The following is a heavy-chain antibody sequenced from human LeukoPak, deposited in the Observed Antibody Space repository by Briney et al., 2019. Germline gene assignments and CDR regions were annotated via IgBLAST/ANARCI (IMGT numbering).Heavy chain of an antibody. J-gene: IGHJ4*02. D-gene: IGHD4-17*01. CDR1: GFTFSSFW. Sequence: PGGSLRLSCAASGFTFSSFWMSWVRQAPGKGLEGVANIKQDGSEKYYVDSVKGRFTISRDNAKNSLYLQMNSLRAEDTAVYYCTRPSTVTTQYSWGQGTLVTVSS. CDR2: IKQDGSEK. CDR3: TRPSTVTTQYS. V-gene: IGHV3-7*01.